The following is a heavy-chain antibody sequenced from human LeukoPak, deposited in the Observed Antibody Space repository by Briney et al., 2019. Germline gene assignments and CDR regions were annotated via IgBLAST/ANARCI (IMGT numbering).Heavy chain of an antibody. CDR1: GGSFSGYY. CDR3: ASIAARPFYYYYYYMDV. V-gene: IGHV4-34*01. Sequence: SETLSLTCAVYGGSFSGYYWSWIRQPPGKGLEWIGEINHSGSTSYNPSLKSRVTISVDTSKNQFSLKLSSVAAADTAVYYCASIAARPFYYYYYYMDVWGKGTTVTVSS. D-gene: IGHD6-6*01. CDR2: INHSGST. J-gene: IGHJ6*03.